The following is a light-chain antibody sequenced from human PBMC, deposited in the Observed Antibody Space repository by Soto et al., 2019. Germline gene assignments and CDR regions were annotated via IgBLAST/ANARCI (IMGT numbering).Light chain of an antibody. CDR2: MVS. CDR3: MQGTHWPTWT. CDR1: RSLLYSDGNIY. V-gene: IGKV2-30*01. Sequence: EVLVTQSPLYLPVTLGQPASISCRSTRSLLYSDGNIYLNWFHQRPGQPPRRLICMVSYRDSGVPDRFSGSGSETDFTLKISRVEAEDVGIYYCMQGTHWPTWTFGQGTRVDVK. J-gene: IGKJ1*01.